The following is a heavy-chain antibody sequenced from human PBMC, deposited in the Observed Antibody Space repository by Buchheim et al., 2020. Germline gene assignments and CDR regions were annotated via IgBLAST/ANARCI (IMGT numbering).Heavy chain of an antibody. J-gene: IGHJ4*02. CDR3: ARVPYYDYVWGSYRTFDY. Sequence: EVQLVESGGGLVQPGGSLRLSCAASGFTFSSYEMNWVRQAPGKGLEWVSYISSSGSTIYYADSVKGRFTISRDNAKNSQYLQMNSLRAEDTAVYYCARVPYYDYVWGSYRTFDYWGQGTL. V-gene: IGHV3-48*03. D-gene: IGHD3-16*02. CDR2: ISSSGSTI. CDR1: GFTFSSYE.